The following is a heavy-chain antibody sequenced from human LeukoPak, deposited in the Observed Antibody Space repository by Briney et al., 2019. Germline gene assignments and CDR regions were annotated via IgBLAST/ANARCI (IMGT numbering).Heavy chain of an antibody. CDR2: IKGDGSEK. J-gene: IGHJ4*02. V-gene: IGHV3-7*01. CDR3: ATILNGEDGSAYRPIGF. D-gene: IGHD3-22*01. CDR1: XXTFXXXW. Sequence: XRXSXXXXXXTFXXXWMAWVRQXPGKGLEGVADIKGDGSEKYHVDSVTGRFTISRDNAENSLYLQMSSLRADDTAVYYCATILNGEDGSAYRPIGFWGQGALLTVSS.